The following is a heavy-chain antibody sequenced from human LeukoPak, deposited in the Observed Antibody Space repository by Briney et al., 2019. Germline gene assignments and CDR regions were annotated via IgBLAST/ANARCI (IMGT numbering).Heavy chain of an antibody. J-gene: IGHJ4*02. V-gene: IGHV3-23*01. D-gene: IGHD1-7*01. CDR1: GLTFSSYA. CDR2: ISGSGDST. CDR3: AKDERNWNYNLASQTYD. Sequence: PGGSLRLSCAASGLTFSSYAMSWVRQAPGKGLEWVSAISGSGDSTYYADSVKGRFTISRDNSKNTLYLQMNSLRAEDTAVYYCAKDERNWNYNLASQTYDWGQGTLVTVSS.